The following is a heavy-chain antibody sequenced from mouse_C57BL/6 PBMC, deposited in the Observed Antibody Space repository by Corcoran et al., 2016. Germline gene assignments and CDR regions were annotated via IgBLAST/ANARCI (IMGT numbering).Heavy chain of an antibody. J-gene: IGHJ3*01. CDR2: IDPEDGET. V-gene: IGHV14-2*01. CDR3: ASTTGPTPWFAY. D-gene: IGHD1-1*01. Sequence: EVQLQQSGAELVKPGASVKLSCTASGFNIKDYYMHWVKQRTEQGLEWIGRIDPEDGETKYAPKFKGKATITADTSSNTAYLQLSSLTSEDTAVYYCASTTGPTPWFAYWGQGTLVTVSA. CDR1: GFNIKDYY.